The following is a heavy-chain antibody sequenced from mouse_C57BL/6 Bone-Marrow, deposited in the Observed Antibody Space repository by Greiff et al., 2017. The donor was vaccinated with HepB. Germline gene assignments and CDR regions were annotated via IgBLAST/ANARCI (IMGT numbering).Heavy chain of an antibody. V-gene: IGHV5-12*01. J-gene: IGHJ4*01. CDR2: ISNGGGST. D-gene: IGHD2-4*01. Sequence: EVKLMESGGGLVQPGGSLKLSCAASGFTFSDYYMYWVRQTPEKRLEWVAYISNGGGSTYYPDTVKGRFTISRDNAKNTLYLQMSRLKSEDTAMYYCARRFYDDYDGEGLYAMDYWGQGTSVTVSS. CDR3: ARRFYDDYDGEGLYAMDY. CDR1: GFTFSDYY.